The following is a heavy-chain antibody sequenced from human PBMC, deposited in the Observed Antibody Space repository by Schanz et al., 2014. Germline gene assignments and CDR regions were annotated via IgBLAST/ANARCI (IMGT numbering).Heavy chain of an antibody. Sequence: QVQLQESGPGLVKPSQTLSLTCTVSGGSISSGGYYWSWIRQHPGKGLEWIGYIYDSETSNSNPYLKSRVTISGDTSKNQFSLRLSSVTSADTAVYFCASFVPRGYYLGYWGQGTLVTVSS. D-gene: IGHD3-10*01. CDR3: ASFVPRGYYLGY. CDR1: GGSISSGGYY. CDR2: IYDSETS. V-gene: IGHV4-31*03. J-gene: IGHJ4*02.